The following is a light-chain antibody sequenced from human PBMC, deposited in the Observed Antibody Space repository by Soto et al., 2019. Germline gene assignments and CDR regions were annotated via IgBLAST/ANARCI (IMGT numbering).Light chain of an antibody. CDR1: QGISNY. J-gene: IGKJ4*02. CDR2: AAS. CDR3: QKYTNVPA. V-gene: IGKV1-27*01. Sequence: DIQMTQSPSSLSASVGDRVTITCRASQGISNYLAWYQQIPGKVPKLLISAASTLQSGVTSRFSGSGSGTDLALTISSLQPEDVATYYCQKYTNVPAFGGGTKVQIK.